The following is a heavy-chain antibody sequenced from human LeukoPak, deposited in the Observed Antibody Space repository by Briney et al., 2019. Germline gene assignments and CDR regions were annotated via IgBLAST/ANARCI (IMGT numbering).Heavy chain of an antibody. CDR1: GFSVSSNF. CDR3: ARGRRWDLLVSLIDASDI. V-gene: IGHV3-53*01. Sequence: GGSLRLTCAASGFSVSSNFMTWVRQAPGKGLEWLSVIFSGGSTYYADSVKGRFTISRDNSKNTLYLQMSSLRAEDTAVYFCARGRRWDLLVSLIDASDIWGQGTMVTVSS. D-gene: IGHD4-23*01. J-gene: IGHJ3*02. CDR2: IFSGGST.